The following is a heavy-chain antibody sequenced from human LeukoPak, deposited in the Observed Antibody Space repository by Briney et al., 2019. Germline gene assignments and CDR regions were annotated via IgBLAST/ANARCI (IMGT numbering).Heavy chain of an antibody. J-gene: IGHJ4*02. V-gene: IGHV1-18*01. D-gene: IGHD1-26*01. CDR2: ISAYNGNT. CDR1: GYTFINYG. Sequence: AASVKVSCKASGYTFINYGITWVRQAPRQGLEWMGWISAYNGNTNYAQKLQGRVTMTTDTSTSTAYMEVTSLRSDDTAVYYCARDYYSGSYYGEYWGQGTLVTVSS. CDR3: ARDYYSGSYYGEY.